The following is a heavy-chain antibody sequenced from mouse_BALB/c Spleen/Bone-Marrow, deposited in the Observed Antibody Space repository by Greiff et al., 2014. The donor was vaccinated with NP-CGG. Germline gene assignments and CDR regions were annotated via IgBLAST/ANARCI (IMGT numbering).Heavy chain of an antibody. J-gene: IGHJ2*01. V-gene: IGHV5-6-3*01. CDR2: INSNGGST. Sequence: DVKLQESGGGLVQPGGSLKLSCAASGFTFSSYGMSWVRQTPDERLELVATINSNGGSTYYPDSVKGRFTISRDTAKNTLYLQMSSLKSEETAMYYCVRGNYGNYVDYFDFWGQGTTLTVSS. CDR3: VRGNYGNYVDYFDF. CDR1: GFTFSSYG. D-gene: IGHD2-1*01.